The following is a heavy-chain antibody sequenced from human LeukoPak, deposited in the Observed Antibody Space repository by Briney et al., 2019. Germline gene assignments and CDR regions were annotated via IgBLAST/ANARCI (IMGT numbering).Heavy chain of an antibody. D-gene: IGHD2/OR15-2a*01. Sequence: ASVTVSCKASGYTFTSYYMHWVRQAPGQGLEWMGIINPSGGSTSYAQKFQGRVTMTRDTSAGTAYVELSRLSSEDTAIYYCARDHRANGNFVSATTFDFWGQGTLVTVSS. CDR2: INPSGGST. V-gene: IGHV1-46*01. CDR1: GYTFTSYY. J-gene: IGHJ4*02. CDR3: ARDHRANGNFVSATTFDF.